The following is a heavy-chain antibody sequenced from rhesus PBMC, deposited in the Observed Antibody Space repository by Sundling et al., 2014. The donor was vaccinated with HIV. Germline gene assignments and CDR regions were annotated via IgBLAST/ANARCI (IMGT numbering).Heavy chain of an antibody. V-gene: IGHV4-73*01. Sequence: QVKLQQWGEGLVKPSETLSLTCGVYGASISGYYYWNWIRQPPGKGLEWIGYVHGNSPSTNYNSSLKNRVTISIDTSKNQFSLKLYSVTAADTAVYYCARDPPTLWTGYLGSYGLDAWGQGVVVTVSS. CDR1: GASISGYYY. CDR2: VHGNSPST. D-gene: IGHD3-3*01. J-gene: IGHJ6*01. CDR3: ARDPPTLWTGYLGSYGLDA.